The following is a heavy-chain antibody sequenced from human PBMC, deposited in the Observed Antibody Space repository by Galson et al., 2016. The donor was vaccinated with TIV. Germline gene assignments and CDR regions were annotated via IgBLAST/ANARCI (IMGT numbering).Heavy chain of an antibody. CDR3: HVVLTSGDSYGLDV. CDR2: IVPILGMT. J-gene: IGHJ6*02. V-gene: IGHV1-69*02. D-gene: IGHD3-22*01. CDR1: GGTFHKYT. Sequence: SVKVSCKASGGTFHKYTISWVRQAPGQGLEWMGRIVPILGMTNYAEKFQGRVTITADRSTSTAYMELSSLRSEDTAVYYSHVVLTSGDSYGLDVWGRGTTVTVSS.